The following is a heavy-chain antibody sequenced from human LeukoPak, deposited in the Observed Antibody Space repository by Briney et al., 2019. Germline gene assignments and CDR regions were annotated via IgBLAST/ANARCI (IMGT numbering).Heavy chain of an antibody. CDR1: GGSISSYY. CDR2: IYYSGST. Sequence: SETLSLTCTVSGGSISSYYWSWIRQPPGKGLEWIGYIYYSGSTNYNPSLKSRVTISVDTSKNQFSLKLSSVTAADTAVYYCARGSRSSWYYRYYWGQGTLVTVSS. V-gene: IGHV4-59*12. CDR3: ARGSRSSWYYRYY. J-gene: IGHJ4*02. D-gene: IGHD6-13*01.